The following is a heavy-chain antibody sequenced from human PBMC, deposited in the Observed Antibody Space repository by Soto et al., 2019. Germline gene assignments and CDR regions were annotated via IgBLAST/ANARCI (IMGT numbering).Heavy chain of an antibody. CDR2: IYYSGST. CDR1: GGSISSSSYY. J-gene: IGHJ6*02. V-gene: IGHV4-39*01. Sequence: SETLSLTCTVSGGSISSSSYYWGWIRQPPGKGLEWIGSIYYSGSTYYNPSLKSRVTISVDTSKNQFSLKLSSVTAADTAVYYCARHVLAARWGFLDYYYYYGMDVWGQGTTVTVSS. CDR3: ARHVLAARWGFLDYYYYYGMDV. D-gene: IGHD6-6*01.